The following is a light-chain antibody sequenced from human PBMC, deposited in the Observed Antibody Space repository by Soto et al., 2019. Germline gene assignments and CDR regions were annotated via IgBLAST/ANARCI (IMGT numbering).Light chain of an antibody. CDR3: QQYGSSPWT. J-gene: IGKJ1*01. CDR1: QSVTDNY. CDR2: GAS. V-gene: IGKV3-20*01. Sequence: EIVLTQSPGTLSSSPGGRATLSCRASQSVTDNYLAWYQHKPGQAPRLLIYGASSRATGIPDRFSGSGSGTDFTLTISRLEPEDFAVYYCQQYGSSPWTFGQGTKVDIK.